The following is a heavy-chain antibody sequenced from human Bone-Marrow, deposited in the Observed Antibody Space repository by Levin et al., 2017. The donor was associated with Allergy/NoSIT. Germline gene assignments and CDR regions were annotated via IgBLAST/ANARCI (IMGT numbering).Heavy chain of an antibody. J-gene: IGHJ4*02. D-gene: IGHD4-17*01. V-gene: IGHV3-7*01. CDR2: IRPDGSQT. CDR3: ARGFSGAMDY. Sequence: GGSLRLSCEASGFTFSNYWMNWARQAPGKGLECVANIRPDGSQTYYPDSVKGRFTISRDNAKSLLYLEMNSLRAEDTAVYYCARGFSGAMDYWGQGTLVPVSS. CDR1: GFTFSNYW.